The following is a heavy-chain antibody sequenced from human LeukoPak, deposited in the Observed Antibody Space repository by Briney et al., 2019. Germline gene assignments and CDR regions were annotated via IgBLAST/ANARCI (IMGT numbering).Heavy chain of an antibody. CDR2: INWNGGST. CDR3: ARDLTTVVTTNSLDY. CDR1: GFTFSRYS. Sequence: GGSLRLSCAASGFTFSRYSMNWVRQAPGKGLEWVSGINWNGGSTGYADSVKGRFTISRDNAKNSLYLQMNSLRAEDTALYYCARDLTTVVTTNSLDYWGQGTLVTVSS. D-gene: IGHD4-23*01. J-gene: IGHJ4*02. V-gene: IGHV3-20*04.